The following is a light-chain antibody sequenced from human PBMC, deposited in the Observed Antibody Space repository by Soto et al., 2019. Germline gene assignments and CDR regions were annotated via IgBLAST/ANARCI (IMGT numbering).Light chain of an antibody. Sequence: IVLTHAPGTKALSPVERPTLSCRASQTVRNNYLAWYQQKPGQAPRLLIYDASSRATGTQDRFSGGGSGTDFTLTISRLEPEDCAVYYCQQFSSYPLTFGGGTKV. CDR3: QQFSSYPLT. CDR2: DAS. J-gene: IGKJ4*01. CDR1: QTVRNNY. V-gene: IGKV3-20*01.